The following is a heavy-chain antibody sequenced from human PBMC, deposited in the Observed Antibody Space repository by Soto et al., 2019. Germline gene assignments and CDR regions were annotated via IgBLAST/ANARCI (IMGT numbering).Heavy chain of an antibody. CDR2: IKSKTDGGTT. J-gene: IGHJ6*03. V-gene: IGHV3-15*01. Sequence: GGSLRLSCAASGFTFSNAWMSWVRQAPGKGLEWVGRIKSKTDGGTTDYAAPGKGRFTISRDDSKNTLYLQMNSLKTEDTAVYYCTTGTGRHYDILTGYYNVTGWRYYMDVWGKGTTVTVSS. D-gene: IGHD3-9*01. CDR3: TTGTGRHYDILTGYYNVTGWRYYMDV. CDR1: GFTFSNAW.